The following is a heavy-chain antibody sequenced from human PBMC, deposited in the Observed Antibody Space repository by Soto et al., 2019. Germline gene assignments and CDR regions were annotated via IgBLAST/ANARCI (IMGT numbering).Heavy chain of an antibody. CDR2: IHNDGSRT. CDR1: GFTFSYAW. D-gene: IGHD1-26*01. V-gene: IGHV3-74*03. CDR3: ARGDRGAFDL. J-gene: IGHJ3*01. Sequence: EVQLVESGGGLVQPGESLRLSCAASGFTFSYAWMHWVRQTPVKGLLWVSHIHNDGSRTTYADSVKGRFTISRDNARNTVYFQMNSLREDDTAVYYCARGDRGAFDLWGQWTAVTVSS.